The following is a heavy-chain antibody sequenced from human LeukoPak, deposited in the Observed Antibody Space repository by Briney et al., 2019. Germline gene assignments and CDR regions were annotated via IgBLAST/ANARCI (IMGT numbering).Heavy chain of an antibody. CDR3: ARGVRGYYYDSSGYFDAFDI. D-gene: IGHD3-22*01. J-gene: IGHJ3*02. CDR2: IIPIFGTA. Sequence: GASVKVSCKASGYTFTSYDINWVRQATGQGLEWMGGIIPIFGTANYAQKFQGRVTITTDESTSTAYMELSSLRSEDTAVYYCARGVRGYYYDSSGYFDAFDIWGQGTMVTVSS. V-gene: IGHV1-69*05. CDR1: GYTFTSYD.